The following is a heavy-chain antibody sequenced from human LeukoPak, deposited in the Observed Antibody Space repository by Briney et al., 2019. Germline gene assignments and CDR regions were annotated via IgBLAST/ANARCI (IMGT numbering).Heavy chain of an antibody. J-gene: IGHJ4*02. CDR3: ARDSRRGYYGSGSYLKLVDY. CDR2: IYHSGST. Sequence: SETLSLTCTVSGYSISSCYYWGWIRQPPGKGLEWIVSIYHSGSTYYNPSLKSRVTISVDTSKNQFSLKLSSVTAADTAVYYCARDSRRGYYGSGSYLKLVDYWGEGTLVTVSS. V-gene: IGHV4-38-2*02. CDR1: GYSISSCYY. D-gene: IGHD3-10*01.